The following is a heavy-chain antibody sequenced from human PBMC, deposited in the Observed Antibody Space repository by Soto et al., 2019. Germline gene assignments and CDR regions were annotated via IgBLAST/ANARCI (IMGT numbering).Heavy chain of an antibody. V-gene: IGHV1-3*05. J-gene: IGHJ3*02. CDR2: INAGNGNT. D-gene: IGHD1-26*01. Sequence: QVQLVQSGAEEKKPGASVKVSCKASGYTFTSYAMHWVRQAPGQRLEWMGWINAGNGNTKYSQKFQGRVTITRDTSESTAYMELSSLRSEDTAVYYCAREVGLGVGARPSAFDIWGQGTMVTVSS. CDR1: GYTFTSYA. CDR3: AREVGLGVGARPSAFDI.